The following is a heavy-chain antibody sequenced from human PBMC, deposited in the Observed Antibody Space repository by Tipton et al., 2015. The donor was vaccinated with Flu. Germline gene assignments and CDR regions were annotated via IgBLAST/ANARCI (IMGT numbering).Heavy chain of an antibody. J-gene: IGHJ4*02. CDR2: IYPSGTT. Sequence: GLVKPSETLSLTCTVSGGSINGYYWTWLRQPPGKRLELIGSIYPSGTTYYNPSLKSRVTISVDTSKSQFSLMLRSVTAADTAVYYCARLSYYDVDLKNFYFDYWGQGALVTVSS. V-gene: IGHV4-59*05. CDR3: ARLSYYDVDLKNFYFDY. D-gene: IGHD3-10*02. CDR1: GGSINGYY.